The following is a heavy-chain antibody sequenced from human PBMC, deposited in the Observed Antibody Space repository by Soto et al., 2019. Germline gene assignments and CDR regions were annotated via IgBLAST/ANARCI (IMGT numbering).Heavy chain of an antibody. CDR2: FDPEDGEV. D-gene: IGHD2-15*01. J-gene: IGHJ4*02. Sequence: ASVKVSWKVSGYSLTELSIHWVRQAPGKGPEWMGGFDPEDGEVKFAQNFQGRVTMTEDTPTDTAYMELSSLRSEDTAMYYCATGLHHLVNLDYFDLWGQGTLVTVS. CDR1: GYSLTELS. V-gene: IGHV1-24*01. CDR3: ATGLHHLVNLDYFDL.